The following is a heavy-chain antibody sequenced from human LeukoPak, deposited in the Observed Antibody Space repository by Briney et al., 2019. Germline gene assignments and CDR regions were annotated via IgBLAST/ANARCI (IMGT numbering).Heavy chain of an antibody. CDR3: AGGNAFTV. V-gene: IGHV4-61*02. J-gene: IGHJ4*02. D-gene: IGHD2-8*02. CDR2: IYTSGST. CDR1: GGSISSGSYY. Sequence: SETLSLTCTVSGGSISSGSYYWSWIRQPAGKGLEWIGRIYTSGSTNYNPSLKSRVTISVDTSKNQFSLKLSSVTAADTAVYYCAGGNAFTVWGQGTLVTVSS.